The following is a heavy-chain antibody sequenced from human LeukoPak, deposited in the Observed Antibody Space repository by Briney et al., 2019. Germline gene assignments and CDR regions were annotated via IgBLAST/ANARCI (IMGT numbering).Heavy chain of an antibody. V-gene: IGHV3-53*01. CDR2: LYSGGST. D-gene: IGHD1-1*01. CDR3: ARDSETETGWYYYGMDV. J-gene: IGHJ6*02. CDR1: GFTVSTNY. Sequence: GGSLRLSCAASGFTVSTNYMNWVRQAPGKGLEWVSVLYSGGSTYYADSVKGRFTISRDNSKNTVYLQVKSLRAEDTAVYYCARDSETETGWYYYGMDVWGQGTTVTVSS.